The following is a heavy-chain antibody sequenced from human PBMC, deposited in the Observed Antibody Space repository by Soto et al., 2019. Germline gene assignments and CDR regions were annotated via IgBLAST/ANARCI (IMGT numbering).Heavy chain of an antibody. CDR1: GFTFSSYA. Sequence: QVQLVESGGGVVQPGRSLRLSCAASGFTFSSYAMHWVRQAPGKGLEWVAVILYDGSNKYYADSVKGRFTISRDNSKKTRYLQQNSLRAEDTAVYYCARGRVDMGPDDAFDIWGQGTMVGV. CDR2: ILYDGSNK. J-gene: IGHJ3*02. V-gene: IGHV3-30*14. D-gene: IGHD1-26*01. CDR3: ARGRVDMGPDDAFDI.